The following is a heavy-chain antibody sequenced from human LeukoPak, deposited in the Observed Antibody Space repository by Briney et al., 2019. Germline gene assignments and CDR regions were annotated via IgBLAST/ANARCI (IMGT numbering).Heavy chain of an antibody. CDR2: INHSGST. CDR3: ARGKRWDSSSRTSYYYDMDV. J-gene: IGHJ6*04. CDR1: GGSFSGYY. Sequence: SETLSLTCAVYGGSFSGYYWSWIRQPPGKGLEWIGEINHSGSTNYNPSLKSRVTISVGTSKNQFSLKLSSVTAADTAVYYCARGKRWDSSSRTSYYYDMDVWGKGTTVTVSS. D-gene: IGHD6-13*01. V-gene: IGHV4-34*01.